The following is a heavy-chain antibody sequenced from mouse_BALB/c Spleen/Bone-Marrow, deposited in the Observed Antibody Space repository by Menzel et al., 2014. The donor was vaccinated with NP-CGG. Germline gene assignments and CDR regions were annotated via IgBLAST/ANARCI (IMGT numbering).Heavy chain of an antibody. V-gene: IGHV1-4*01. Sequence: QVQLKESGAELARPGASVKMSCQASGYTFXRYTMHWEKQRPGQGLEWIGYINPSSAYTNYNQKFKDKATLTADKSSSTAYMQLSSLTSEDSAVYYCTIRYYAMDYWGQGTSVTVSS. CDR3: TIRYYAMDY. CDR1: GYTFXRYT. J-gene: IGHJ4*01. D-gene: IGHD1-1*01. CDR2: INPSSAYT.